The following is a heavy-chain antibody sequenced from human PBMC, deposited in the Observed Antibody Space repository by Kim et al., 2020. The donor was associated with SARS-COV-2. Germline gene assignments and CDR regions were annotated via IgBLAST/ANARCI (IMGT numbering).Heavy chain of an antibody. J-gene: IGHJ6*02. V-gene: IGHV3-9*01. CDR1: GFTFDDSA. Sequence: GGSLRLSCAASGFTFDDSAMHWVRKAPGKGLEWVSGISWNSGSIGYADSVKGRFTISRDNAKNSLYLQMNSLRAEDTALYYCAKDRSAGYYGSGSYSYYYYYGMDVWGQGSTVTVSS. CDR2: ISWNSGSI. D-gene: IGHD3-10*01. CDR3: AKDRSAGYYGSGSYSYYYYYGMDV.